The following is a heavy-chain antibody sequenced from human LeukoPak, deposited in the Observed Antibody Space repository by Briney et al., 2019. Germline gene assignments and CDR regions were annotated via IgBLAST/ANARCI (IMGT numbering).Heavy chain of an antibody. D-gene: IGHD2-21*02. J-gene: IGHJ2*01. Sequence: ASVKVSCKASVGTFCSYTICGGRQRLEQGREWMGRIIPILGIPNYAQKFQGRVRITADKSTTTDYMELSSLRSEDTAVYYCATEAIVVVTARDYWYFDLWGRGTLVTVSS. CDR2: IIPILGIP. CDR3: ATEAIVVVTARDYWYFDL. V-gene: IGHV1-69*04. CDR1: VGTFCSYT.